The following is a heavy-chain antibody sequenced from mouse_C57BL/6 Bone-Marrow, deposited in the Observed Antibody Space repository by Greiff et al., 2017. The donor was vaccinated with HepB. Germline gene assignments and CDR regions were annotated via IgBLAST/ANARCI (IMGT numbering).Heavy chain of an antibody. Sequence: QVHVKQSGAELARPGASVKMSCKASGYTFTSYTMHWVKQRPGQGLEWIGYINPSSGYTKYNQKFKDKATLTADKSSSTAYMQLSSLTSEDSAVYYCARSYYGNFDYWGQGTTLTVSS. J-gene: IGHJ2*01. CDR2: INPSSGYT. D-gene: IGHD2-1*01. CDR1: GYTFTSYT. CDR3: ARSYYGNFDY. V-gene: IGHV1-4*01.